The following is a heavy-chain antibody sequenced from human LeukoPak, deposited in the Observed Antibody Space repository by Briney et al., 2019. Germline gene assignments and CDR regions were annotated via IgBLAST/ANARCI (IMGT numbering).Heavy chain of an antibody. Sequence: PGGSLRLSCTASGFTFSSYAMSWVRQAPGKGLEWVSVISGSGGSTHYADSVKGRFTISRDNSKNTLYLQMHSLRAEDTAVYYCARGVVVITTPFDYWGQGTLVTVSS. CDR2: ISGSGGST. D-gene: IGHD3-22*01. CDR1: GFTFSSYA. J-gene: IGHJ4*02. CDR3: ARGVVVITTPFDY. V-gene: IGHV3-23*01.